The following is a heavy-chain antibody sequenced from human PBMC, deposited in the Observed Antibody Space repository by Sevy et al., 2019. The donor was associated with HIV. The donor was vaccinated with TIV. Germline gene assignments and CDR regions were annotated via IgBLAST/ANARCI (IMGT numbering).Heavy chain of an antibody. CDR2: MSIDGNDK. Sequence: GGYLRLSCAASGFTFSDYGVHWVRQTPHKGLEWVAVMSIDGNDKHYADSARGRFTISRDKSKNTLFLELNSLRHEDTAVYFCARVSMVGAMMDALDTWGQGTMVTVSS. V-gene: IGHV3-30*03. D-gene: IGHD2-8*01. CDR3: ARVSMVGAMMDALDT. CDR1: GFTFSDYG. J-gene: IGHJ3*02.